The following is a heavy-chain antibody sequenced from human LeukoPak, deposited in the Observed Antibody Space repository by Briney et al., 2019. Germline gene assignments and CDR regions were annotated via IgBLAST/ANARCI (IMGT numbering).Heavy chain of an antibody. CDR3: ARQYSGDSRSPFFDY. CDR2: VCYSGST. V-gene: IGHV4-39*01. J-gene: IGHJ4*02. CDR1: VGSISSSSYC. Sequence: SETLSLTCTVSVGSISSSSYCWGWIRQPPGKGLEWIGSVCYSGSTYYNPSLKSRVTISVDTSKNQFSLKLSSVTAADTAVYYCARQYSGDSRSPFFDYWGQGTLVTVSS. D-gene: IGHD5-18*01.